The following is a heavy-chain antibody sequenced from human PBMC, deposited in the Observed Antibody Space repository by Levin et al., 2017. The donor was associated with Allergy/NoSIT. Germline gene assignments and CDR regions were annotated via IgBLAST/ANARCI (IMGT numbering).Heavy chain of an antibody. CDR1: GFTFTSYD. CDR3: ARNLPVTDLGY. D-gene: IGHD1-14*01. V-gene: IGHV3-23*01. J-gene: IGHJ4*02. Sequence: GESLKISCAASGFTFTSYDMNWVRQAPGKGLEWVSTITSSGHSTYYADSVKGRFTISRDNSRNTVYLQMNNLRAEDTAVYYCARNLPVTDLGYWGQGTLVSVSS. CDR2: ITSSGHST.